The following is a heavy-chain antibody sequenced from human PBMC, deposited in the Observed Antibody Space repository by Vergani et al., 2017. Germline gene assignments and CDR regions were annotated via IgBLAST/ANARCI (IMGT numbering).Heavy chain of an antibody. CDR3: ARTNRAITMVRGVPNWFDP. D-gene: IGHD3-10*01. J-gene: IGHJ5*02. CDR2: INHSGST. V-gene: IGHV4-34*01. Sequence: QVQLQQWGAGLLKPSETLSLTCAVYGGSFSGYYWSWIRQPPEKGLEWIGEINHSGSTNYNPSLKSRVTISVDTSKNQFSLKLSSVTAADTAVYYCARTNRAITMVRGVPNWFDPWGQGTLVTVSS. CDR1: GGSFSGYY.